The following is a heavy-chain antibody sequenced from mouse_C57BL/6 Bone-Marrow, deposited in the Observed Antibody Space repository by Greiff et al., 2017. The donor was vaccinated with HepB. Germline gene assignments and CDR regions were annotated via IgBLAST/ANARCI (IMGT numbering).Heavy chain of an antibody. CDR2: IYPGSGST. CDR3: AERFAY. V-gene: IGHV1-55*01. J-gene: IGHJ3*01. CDR1: GYTFTSYW. Sequence: VKLQQPGAELVKPGASVKMSCKASGYTFTSYWITWVKQRPGQGLEWIGDIYPGSGSTNYNEKFKSKATLTVDASSSTAYLQLSSLTSEDSAVYYCAERFAYWGQGTLVTVSA.